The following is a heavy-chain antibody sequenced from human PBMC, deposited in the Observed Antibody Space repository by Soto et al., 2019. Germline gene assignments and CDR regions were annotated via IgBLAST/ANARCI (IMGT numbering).Heavy chain of an antibody. J-gene: IGHJ3*02. D-gene: IGHD2-2*01. V-gene: IGHV1-69*02. CDR2: IIPILGIA. CDR1: GGTFSSYT. CDR3: ASGSGVPAAKRSGGAFDI. Sequence: SVKVSCKASGGTFSSYTISWVRQAPGQGLEWMGRIIPILGIANYAQKFQGRVTITADKSTSTAYMELSSLRSEDTAVYYCASGSGVPAAKRSGGAFDIWGQGTMVTRLL.